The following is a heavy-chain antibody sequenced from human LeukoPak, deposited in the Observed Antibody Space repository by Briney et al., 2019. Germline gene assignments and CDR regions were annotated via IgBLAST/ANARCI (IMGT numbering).Heavy chain of an antibody. Sequence: GGSLRLSCAASGFTFSSYEMNWVRQAPGKGLEWVSYISSSGSTIYYADSVKGRFTISRDNAKNSLYLQMNSLRAEDTAVYYCARTPGGRGYCGGDCFTFDYWGQGTLVTVSS. CDR3: ARTPGGRGYCGGDCFTFDY. CDR2: ISSSGSTI. J-gene: IGHJ4*02. CDR1: GFTFSSYE. V-gene: IGHV3-48*03. D-gene: IGHD2-21*02.